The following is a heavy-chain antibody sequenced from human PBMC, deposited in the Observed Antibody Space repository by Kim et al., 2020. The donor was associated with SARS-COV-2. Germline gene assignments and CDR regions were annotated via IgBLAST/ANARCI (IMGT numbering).Heavy chain of an antibody. CDR1: GYSFTSYW. D-gene: IGHD3-10*01. V-gene: IGHV5-10-1*01. CDR2: IDPSDSYT. Sequence: GESLKISCKGSGYSFTSYWISWVRQMPGKGLEWMGRIDPSDSYTNYSPSFQGHVTISADKSISTAYLQWSSLKASDTAMYYCARLARRRFGELFLNYYFDYWGQGTLVTVSS. CDR3: ARLARRRFGELFLNYYFDY. J-gene: IGHJ4*02.